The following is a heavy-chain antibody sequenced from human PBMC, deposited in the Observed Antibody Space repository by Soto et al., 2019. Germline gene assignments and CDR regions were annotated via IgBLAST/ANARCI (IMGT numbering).Heavy chain of an antibody. CDR1: GFTFSTYN. J-gene: IGHJ1*01. CDR2: ISSSSSYI. V-gene: IGHV3-21*01. Sequence: PGGSLRLSCAASGFTFSTYNMNWVRQAPGKGLEWVSSISSSSSYIYYADSVKGRFTISRDNAKNSLYLQMNSLRAEDTAVYYCARDMYYDSRGFSGYWGQGTLVTVYS. CDR3: ARDMYYDSRGFSGY. D-gene: IGHD3-22*01.